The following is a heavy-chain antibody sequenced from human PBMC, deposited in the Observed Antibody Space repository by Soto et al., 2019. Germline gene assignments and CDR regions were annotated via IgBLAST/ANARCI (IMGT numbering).Heavy chain of an antibody. V-gene: IGHV4-34*01. J-gene: IGHJ5*02. D-gene: IGHD3-22*01. CDR2: INHSGST. CDR3: ARDRPYYDSSGYFRGFDP. CDR1: GGSFSGYY. Sequence: SETLSLTCAVYGGSFSGYYWSWIRQPPGKGLEWIGEINHSGSTNYNPSLKSRVTISVDTSKNQFSLKLSSVTAADTAVYYCARDRPYYDSSGYFRGFDPWGQGTLVTVSS.